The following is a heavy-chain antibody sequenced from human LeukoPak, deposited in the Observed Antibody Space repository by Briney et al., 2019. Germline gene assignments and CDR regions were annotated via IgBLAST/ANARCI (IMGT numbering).Heavy chain of an antibody. J-gene: IGHJ5*02. CDR1: GFTFSSYA. CDR2: ISGSGGST. D-gene: IGHD2-8*01. V-gene: IGHV3-23*01. Sequence: GGSLRLSCAASGFTFSSYAMSWVRQAPGKGLEWVSAISGSGGSTYYADSVKGRFTISRDNPKNTLYLQMNSLRAEDTAVYYCAKDHHIVLMVYASNWFDPWGQGTLVTVSS. CDR3: AKDHHIVLMVYASNWFDP.